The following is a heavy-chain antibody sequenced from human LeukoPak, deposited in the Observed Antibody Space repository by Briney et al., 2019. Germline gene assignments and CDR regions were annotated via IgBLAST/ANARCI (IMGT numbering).Heavy chain of an antibody. Sequence: SETLSLTCTVSGGSIGSYYWSWIRQPPGKGLEWIGYIYSSGSTNYNPSLKSRVTISLDTSKNQFSLRLSSVTAADTAMYYCARQDYTTGWYFLDQWGQGTLVTVSS. CDR1: GGSIGSYY. CDR3: ARQDYTTGWYFLDQ. J-gene: IGHJ4*02. CDR2: IYSSGST. D-gene: IGHD6-19*01. V-gene: IGHV4-59*01.